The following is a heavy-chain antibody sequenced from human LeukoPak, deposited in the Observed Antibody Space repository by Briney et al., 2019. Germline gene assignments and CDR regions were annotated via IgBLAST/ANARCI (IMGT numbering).Heavy chain of an antibody. D-gene: IGHD2-2*01. CDR2: ISAYNGNT. CDR1: GYTFTSYG. Sequence: GASVKVSCKASGYTFTSYGIGWVRQAPGQGLEWMGWISAYNGNTNYAQKLQGRVTMTTDTSTSTAYMELRSLRSDDTAVYYCAGPLYCSSTSCPTDRFDYWGQGTLVTVSS. V-gene: IGHV1-18*01. CDR3: AGPLYCSSTSCPTDRFDY. J-gene: IGHJ4*02.